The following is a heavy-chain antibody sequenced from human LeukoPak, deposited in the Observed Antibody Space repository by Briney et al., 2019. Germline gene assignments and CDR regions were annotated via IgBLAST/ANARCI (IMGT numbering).Heavy chain of an antibody. J-gene: IGHJ4*02. Sequence: GGSLRLSCAASGFTFSSYAMHWVRQAPGKGLEWVAFISSDGSNKYYADSVKGRFAISRDNSKNTLYLQMNGLRDEDTTVYYCDPHDSASQFWGQGTLVTVSS. CDR3: DPHDSASQF. V-gene: IGHV3-30*09. D-gene: IGHD6-6*01. CDR2: ISSDGSNK. CDR1: GFTFSSYA.